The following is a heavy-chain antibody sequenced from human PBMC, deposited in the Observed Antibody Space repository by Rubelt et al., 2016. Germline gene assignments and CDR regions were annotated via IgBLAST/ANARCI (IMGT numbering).Heavy chain of an antibody. J-gene: IGHJ4*02. CDR3: TELGPYDY. CDR2: INSDGSST. D-gene: IGHD3-16*01. V-gene: IGHV3-74*01. Sequence: QVPGKGLVWVSRINSDGSSTSYVDSVTGRFTISRDNAKNTLYLQMNSLRAEDTAVYYCTELGPYDYWGQGTLVTVSS.